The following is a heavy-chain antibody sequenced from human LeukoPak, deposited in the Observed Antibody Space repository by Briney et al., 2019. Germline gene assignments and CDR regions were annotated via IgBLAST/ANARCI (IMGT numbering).Heavy chain of an antibody. CDR1: GFIFSTYG. V-gene: IGHV3-30*02. Sequence: PGGSLRLSCAASGFIFSTYGMHWVRQAPGKGLEWVAFMRYDGSIKPYADSVKGRFTISRDDSKNTLYLQMSSLRADDTAVYYCAKDRSGTYYFDYWGQGTLVTVSS. J-gene: IGHJ4*02. CDR2: MRYDGSIK. CDR3: AKDRSGTYYFDY. D-gene: IGHD1-26*01.